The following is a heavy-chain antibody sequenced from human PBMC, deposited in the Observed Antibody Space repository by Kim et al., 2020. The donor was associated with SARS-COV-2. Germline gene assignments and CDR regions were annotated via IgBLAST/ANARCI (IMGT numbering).Heavy chain of an antibody. CDR3: ARVRYCSGGSCYSHYNWFDP. Sequence: GESLKISCKGSGYSFTSYWIGWVRQMPGKGLEWMGIIYPGDSDTRYSPSFQGQVTISADKSISTAYLQWSSLKASDTAMYYCARVRYCSGGSCYSHYNWFDPWGQGTLVTVSS. CDR1: GYSFTSYW. D-gene: IGHD2-15*01. CDR2: IYPGDSDT. J-gene: IGHJ5*02. V-gene: IGHV5-51*01.